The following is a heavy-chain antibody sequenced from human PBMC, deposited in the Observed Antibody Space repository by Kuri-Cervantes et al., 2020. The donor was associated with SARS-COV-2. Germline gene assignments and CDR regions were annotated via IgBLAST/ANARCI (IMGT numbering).Heavy chain of an antibody. V-gene: IGHV4-34*01. CDR3: ARSPVGGDCSGGRCYSYNSYYYGLDV. D-gene: IGHD2-15*01. Sequence: ESLKISCAVYGGSFSGYYWSWIRQPPGKGLEWIGEINHSGSTNYNPSLKSRVTISVDTSKNQFSLKLSSVTAADTAVYYCARSPVGGDCSGGRCYSYNSYYYGLDVWGQGTTVTVSS. CDR2: INHSGST. J-gene: IGHJ6*02. CDR1: GGSFSGYY.